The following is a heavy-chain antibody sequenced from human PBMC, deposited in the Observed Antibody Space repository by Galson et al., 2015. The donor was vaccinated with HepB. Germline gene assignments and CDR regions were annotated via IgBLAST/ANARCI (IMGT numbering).Heavy chain of an antibody. Sequence: SLRLSCAASGFSFRNYLMHWVRQAPGKGLEWVAVVWFDGSNKYYADSVKGRFTTSRDRSDNTLYLQMSSLRAEDTAVYYCARDGGYRNNWVYGMGVWGQGTTVTVSS. CDR1: GFSFRNYL. J-gene: IGHJ6*02. CDR3: ARDGGYRNNWVYGMGV. D-gene: IGHD1-1*01. CDR2: VWFDGSNK. V-gene: IGHV3-33*01.